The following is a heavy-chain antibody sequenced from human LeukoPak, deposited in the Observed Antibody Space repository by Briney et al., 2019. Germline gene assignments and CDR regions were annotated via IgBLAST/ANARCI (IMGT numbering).Heavy chain of an antibody. Sequence: GGSLRLSCAASGFTFSSYSMNWVRQAPGKGLEWVSSISSSSSYIYYADSVKGRFSISRDNSKNTLFLQMNSLRGEDTAMYYCARVQGGGSRTTDPWGQGTLVTVSS. CDR1: GFTFSSYS. D-gene: IGHD1-14*01. CDR2: ISSSSSYI. J-gene: IGHJ5*02. V-gene: IGHV3-21*01. CDR3: ARVQGGGSRTTDP.